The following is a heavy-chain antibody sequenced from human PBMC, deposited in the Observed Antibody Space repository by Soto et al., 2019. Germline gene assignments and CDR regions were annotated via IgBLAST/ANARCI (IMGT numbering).Heavy chain of an antibody. CDR3: ARYCGGDCLYYYYGMDV. J-gene: IGHJ6*02. D-gene: IGHD2-21*02. Sequence: SATLSLTCTVSGGSISSGGYYWSWILQHPGKGLEWIGYIYYSGSTYYNPSLKSRVTISVDTSKNQFSLKLSSVTAADTAVYYCARYCGGDCLYYYYGMDVWGQGTTVTVSS. CDR1: GGSISSGGYY. CDR2: IYYSGST. V-gene: IGHV4-31*03.